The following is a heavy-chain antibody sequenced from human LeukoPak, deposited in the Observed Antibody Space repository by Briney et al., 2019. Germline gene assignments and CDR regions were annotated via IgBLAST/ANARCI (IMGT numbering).Heavy chain of an antibody. CDR3: ARLYTHYDSSGYYYEDY. D-gene: IGHD3-22*01. Sequence: SETLSLTCTVSGGSISSYYWSWIRQPAGKGLEWIGRIYTSGSTNYNPSLKSRVTISVDTSKNQFSLKLSSVTAADTAVYYCARLYTHYDSSGYYYEDYWGQGTLVTVSS. V-gene: IGHV4-4*07. CDR2: IYTSGST. J-gene: IGHJ4*02. CDR1: GGSISSYY.